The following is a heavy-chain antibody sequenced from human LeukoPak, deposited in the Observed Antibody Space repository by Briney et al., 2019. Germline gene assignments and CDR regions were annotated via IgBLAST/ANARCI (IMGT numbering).Heavy chain of an antibody. V-gene: IGHV3-15*01. CDR1: GFTFSNAW. Sequence: GGSLRLSCAASGFTFSNAWMSWVRQAPGKGLEWVGRITSKTDGGTTDYAAPVKGRFTISRDDSKNTLYLQMNSLKTEDTAVYYCTRALRYNWNDVFGYWGQGTLVTVSS. D-gene: IGHD1-20*01. CDR2: ITSKTDGGTT. CDR3: TRALRYNWNDVFGY. J-gene: IGHJ4*02.